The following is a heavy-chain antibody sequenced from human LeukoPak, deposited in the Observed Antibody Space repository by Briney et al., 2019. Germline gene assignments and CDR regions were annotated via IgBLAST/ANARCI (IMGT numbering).Heavy chain of an antibody. V-gene: IGHV3-74*01. Sequence: PGGSLRLPCAASGFTFSNYWMHWVRQDPLKGLVWVSRINSDGGSTGYADSVKGRFTISRDNAKNTLYLQMNSLRAEDTALYYCARGGTSGSLIYWGQGTLVTVSS. CDR3: ARGGTSGSLIY. J-gene: IGHJ4*02. CDR1: GFTFSNYW. CDR2: INSDGGST. D-gene: IGHD1-26*01.